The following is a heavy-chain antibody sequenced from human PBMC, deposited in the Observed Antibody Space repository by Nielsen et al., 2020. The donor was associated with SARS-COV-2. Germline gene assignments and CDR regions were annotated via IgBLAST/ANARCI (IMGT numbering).Heavy chain of an antibody. CDR1: GGSFSGYY. CDR2: INHSGST. J-gene: IGHJ2*01. D-gene: IGHD3-3*01. CDR3: ARYFLEWFSDYWYFDL. Sequence: SETLSLTCAVYGGSFSGYYWSWIRQHPGKGLEWIGEINHSGSTNYNPSLKSRVTISVDTSKNQFSLKLSYVTAADTAVYYCARYFLEWFSDYWYFDLWCRGTLVTVSS. V-gene: IGHV4-34*01.